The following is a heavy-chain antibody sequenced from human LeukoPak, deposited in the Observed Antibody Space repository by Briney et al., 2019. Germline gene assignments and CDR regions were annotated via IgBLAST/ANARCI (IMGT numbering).Heavy chain of an antibody. J-gene: IGHJ4*02. D-gene: IGHD1-7*01. V-gene: IGHV4-61*05. CDR1: GGSISSSSYY. CDR3: ARLYGNYQNYFDY. CDR2: IYYSGST. Sequence: SETLSLTCTVSGGSISSSSYYWGWIRQPPGKGLEWIGYIYYSGSTNYNPSLKSRVTISVDTSKNQFSLKLRSVTAADTAVYYCARLYGNYQNYFDYWGQGTLVTVSS.